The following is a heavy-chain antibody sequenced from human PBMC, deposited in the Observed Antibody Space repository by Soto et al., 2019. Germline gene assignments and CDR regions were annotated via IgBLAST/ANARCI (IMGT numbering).Heavy chain of an antibody. J-gene: IGHJ3*02. V-gene: IGHV1-2*04. Sequence: XSVNVSCKASVYTFTCYYMHWVRQAPGQGLEWMGWINPNSGGTNYAQKFQGWVTMARDTSISTAYMELSRLRSDDTAVYYCARGARTGLGAFDIWGQGTMVTVSS. CDR1: VYTFTCYY. D-gene: IGHD3-9*01. CDR3: ARGARTGLGAFDI. CDR2: INPNSGGT.